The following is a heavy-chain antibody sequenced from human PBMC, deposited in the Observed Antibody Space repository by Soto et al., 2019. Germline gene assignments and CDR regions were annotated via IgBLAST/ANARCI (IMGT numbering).Heavy chain of an antibody. J-gene: IGHJ4*02. CDR2: ISYDGSNK. D-gene: IGHD3-10*01. Sequence: QVQLVESGGGVVQPGRSLRLSCAASGFTFSSYGMHWVRQAPGKGLEWVAVISYDGSNKYYADSVKGRFTISRDNSKNTLYLQMNSLRAEDTAVYYCAAYYYGSGSYQPLDYWGQGTLVTVSS. CDR3: AAYYYGSGSYQPLDY. CDR1: GFTFSSYG. V-gene: IGHV3-30*03.